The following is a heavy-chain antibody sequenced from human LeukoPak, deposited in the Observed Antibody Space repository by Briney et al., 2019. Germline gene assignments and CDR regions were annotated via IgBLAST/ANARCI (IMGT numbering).Heavy chain of an antibody. V-gene: IGHV1-24*01. Sequence: ASVKVSCKVSGYTLTELSMHWVRQAPGKGLEWMGGFDPEDGETIYAQKFQGRVTMTEDTSTDTAYMELSSLRSEDTAVYYCATVLQDGSGSPFDYWGQGTLVTVSS. J-gene: IGHJ4*02. D-gene: IGHD3-10*01. CDR2: FDPEDGET. CDR1: GYTLTELS. CDR3: ATVLQDGSGSPFDY.